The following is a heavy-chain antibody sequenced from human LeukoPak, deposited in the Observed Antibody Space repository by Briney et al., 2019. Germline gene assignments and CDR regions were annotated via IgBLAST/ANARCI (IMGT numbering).Heavy chain of an antibody. Sequence: SETLSLTCAVSGGSISSSNWWSWVRQPPGKGLEWIGEIYHSGSTNYNPSLKSRVTISVDKSKNQFSLKLSSVTAADTAVYYCARVASSSWTTYYYYYMDVWGKGTTVTISS. CDR2: IYHSGST. D-gene: IGHD6-13*01. CDR3: ARVASSSWTTYYYYYMDV. V-gene: IGHV4-4*02. CDR1: GGSISSSNW. J-gene: IGHJ6*03.